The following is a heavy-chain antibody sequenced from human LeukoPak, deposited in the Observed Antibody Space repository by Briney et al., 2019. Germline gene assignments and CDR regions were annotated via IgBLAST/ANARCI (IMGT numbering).Heavy chain of an antibody. J-gene: IGHJ6*03. V-gene: IGHV3-48*01. CDR3: ARPGGGSYSHYYYYMDV. Sequence: PGGSLRLSCVASGFTFSSYSVNWVRQAPGKGLEWVSYISSSSSTIYYADSVKGRFTISRDNAKNSLYLQMNSLRAEDTAVYYCARPGGGSYSHYYYYMDVWGKGTTVTVSS. CDR2: ISSSSSTI. D-gene: IGHD1-26*01. CDR1: GFTFSSYS.